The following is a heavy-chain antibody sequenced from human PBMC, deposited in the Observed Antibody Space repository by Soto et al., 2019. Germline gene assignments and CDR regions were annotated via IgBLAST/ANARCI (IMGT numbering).Heavy chain of an antibody. D-gene: IGHD2-2*01. CDR2: IYHSGST. V-gene: IGHV4-38-2*02. Sequence: SEPLSLTCAVSGYSISIGYYWGWIRQPPGKGLEWIGSIYHSGSTNYNPSLKSRVTISVDTSKNQFSLKLSSVTAADTAVYYCAREGCSSTSCYPPYYYYGMDVWGQGTTVTVSS. CDR1: GYSISIGYY. CDR3: AREGCSSTSCYPPYYYYGMDV. J-gene: IGHJ6*02.